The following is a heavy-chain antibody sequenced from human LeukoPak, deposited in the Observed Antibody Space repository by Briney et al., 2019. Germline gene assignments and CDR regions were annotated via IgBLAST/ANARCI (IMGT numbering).Heavy chain of an antibody. CDR2: ISYDGSNE. V-gene: IGHV3-30*18. Sequence: GGSLRLSCVVSGFIFNNNGMHWVRQAPGKGLEWVAGISYDGSNEYYADSVKGRFTISRDNSKNTMYLQMNSLRAEDTAVYYCAKVGGPSGWHYHMDVWGQGTTVTVSS. D-gene: IGHD6-19*01. J-gene: IGHJ6*02. CDR3: AKVGGPSGWHYHMDV. CDR1: GFIFNNNG.